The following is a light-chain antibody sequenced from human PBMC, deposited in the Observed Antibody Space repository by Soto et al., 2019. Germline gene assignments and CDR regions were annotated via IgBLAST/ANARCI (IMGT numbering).Light chain of an antibody. V-gene: IGLV1-44*01. CDR2: SSN. CDR1: SSNIGSNS. CDR3: AAWDDSLNGVV. Sequence: QSVLTQPPSASGTPGQRVTISCSGSSSNIGSNSVNWYQQLPGTAPKLLMYSSNQPPSGVPDRFSGSKSGTSASLAISGLQSGDEADYYCAAWDDSLNGVVFGGGTKVTVL. J-gene: IGLJ2*01.